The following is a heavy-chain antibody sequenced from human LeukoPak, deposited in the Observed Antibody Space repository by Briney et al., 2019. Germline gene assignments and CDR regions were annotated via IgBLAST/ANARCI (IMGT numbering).Heavy chain of an antibody. Sequence: GGSLRLSCTGSGFTFDDYTMHWVRQAPGKGLEWVSLISWDGGSTYYADSVKGRFTISRDNSKNSLYLQMNSLRTGDTALYYCAKDGGLYSSRWYYYYMDVWGKGTTVTISS. CDR1: GFTFDDYT. V-gene: IGHV3-43*01. CDR3: AKDGGLYSSRWYYYYMDV. CDR2: ISWDGGST. D-gene: IGHD6-19*01. J-gene: IGHJ6*03.